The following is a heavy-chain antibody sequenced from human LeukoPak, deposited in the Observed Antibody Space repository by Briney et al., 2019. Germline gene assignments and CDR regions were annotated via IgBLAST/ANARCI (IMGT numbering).Heavy chain of an antibody. CDR2: IRSKANSYAT. D-gene: IGHD1-26*01. V-gene: IGHV3-73*01. J-gene: IGHJ3*02. Sequence: GGSLTLSCAASGFTFSGSAMHWVRQASGKGLEWVGRIRSKANSYATAYAASVKGRFTIFRDDSKNTAYLQMNSMKTEDTAVYYCARGGSYLSAFDIWGQGTMVTVSS. CDR1: GFTFSGSA. CDR3: ARGGSYLSAFDI.